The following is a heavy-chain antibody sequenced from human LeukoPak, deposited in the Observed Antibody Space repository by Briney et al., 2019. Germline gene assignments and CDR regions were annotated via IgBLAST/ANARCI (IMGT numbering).Heavy chain of an antibody. J-gene: IGHJ4*02. CDR2: IRPSGST. V-gene: IGHV4-4*07. Sequence: KPSETLSLTCTASGDSISSYYWSWVRQPAGKGLEWIGRIRPSGSTNYNPSPKSRVTLSVDTSKNQFSLKLSSVTAADTAVYYCARGPPPDFDYWGRGTLVTVSS. CDR3: ARGPPPDFDY. CDR1: GDSISSYY.